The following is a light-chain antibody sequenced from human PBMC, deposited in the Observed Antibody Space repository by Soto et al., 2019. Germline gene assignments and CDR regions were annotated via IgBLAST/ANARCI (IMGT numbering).Light chain of an antibody. Sequence: QSALTQPPSASGSPGQSVTISCTGTSSDVGGHNYVSWYQQHPGKAPKLMIYEVSKRPSGVPDHFSGSKSGNTASLTVSGLQAEDEADYYCSSYTASSSKLVFGGGTKLTVL. CDR3: SSYTASSSKLV. V-gene: IGLV2-8*01. CDR2: EVS. CDR1: SSDVGGHNY. J-gene: IGLJ3*02.